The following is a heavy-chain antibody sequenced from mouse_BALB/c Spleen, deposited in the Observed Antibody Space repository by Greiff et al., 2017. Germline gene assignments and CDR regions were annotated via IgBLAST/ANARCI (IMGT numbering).Heavy chain of an antibody. V-gene: IGHV1-4*01. J-gene: IGHJ4*01. CDR2: INPSSGYT. CDR1: GYTFTSYT. CDR3: ATTVVADAMDY. Sequence: QVQLKESGAELARPGASVTMSCKASGYTFTSYTMHWVKQRPGQGLEWIGYINPSSGYTNYNQKFKDKATLTADKSSSTAYMQLSSLTSEDSAVYYCATTVVADAMDYWGQGTSVTVSS. D-gene: IGHD1-1*01.